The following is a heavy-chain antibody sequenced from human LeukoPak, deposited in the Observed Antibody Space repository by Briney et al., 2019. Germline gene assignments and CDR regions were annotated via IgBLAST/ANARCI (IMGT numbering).Heavy chain of an antibody. CDR3: ATAGTGRGPFDY. V-gene: IGHV1-69*06. D-gene: IGHD1-1*01. J-gene: IGHJ4*02. CDR1: GGTFSSYA. CDR2: IIPIFGTA. Sequence: GSSVKVSCKASGGTFSSYAISWVRQAPGQGLEWVGGIIPIFGTANYAQKFQGRVTITADKSTSTAYMELSSLRSEDTAVYCCATAGTGRGPFDYWGQGTLVTVSS.